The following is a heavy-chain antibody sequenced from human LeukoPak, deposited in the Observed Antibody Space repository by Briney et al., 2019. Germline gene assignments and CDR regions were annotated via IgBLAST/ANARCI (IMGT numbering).Heavy chain of an antibody. J-gene: IGHJ4*02. CDR1: GGSISSGGYY. V-gene: IGHV4-30-2*01. D-gene: IGHD6-6*01. Sequence: SGTLSLTCTVSGGSISSGGYYWSWIRQPPGKGLEWIGYIYHSGSTYYNPSLKSRVTISVDRSKNQFSLKLSSVTAADTAVYYCASADSSSSPLYWGQGTLVTVSS. CDR3: ASADSSSSPLY. CDR2: IYHSGST.